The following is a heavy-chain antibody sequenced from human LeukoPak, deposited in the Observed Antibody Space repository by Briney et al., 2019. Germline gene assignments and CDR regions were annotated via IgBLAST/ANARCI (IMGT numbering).Heavy chain of an antibody. J-gene: IGHJ5*02. D-gene: IGHD3-9*01. CDR2: ISAYNGNT. Sequence: ASLKVSCKASGYTFTSYGISWVRQAPGQGLEWMGWISAYNGNTNYAQKLQGRVTMTTDTSTSTAYMELRSLRSDDTAVYYCARDDTYYDILTGYYRSPDWFDPWGQGTLVTVSS. CDR3: ARDDTYYDILTGYYRSPDWFDP. V-gene: IGHV1-18*04. CDR1: GYTFTSYG.